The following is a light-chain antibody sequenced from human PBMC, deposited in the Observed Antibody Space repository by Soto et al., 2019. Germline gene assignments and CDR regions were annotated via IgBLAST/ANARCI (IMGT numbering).Light chain of an antibody. J-gene: IGLJ3*02. CDR1: SSNIGSNY. V-gene: IGLV1-47*01. CDR2: RNN. Sequence: QSVLTQQPSASGTPGQRVTISCSGSSSNIGSNYVYWYQQLPGTAPKLLIYRNNQRPSGVPDRFSGSKSGTSASLAFSVLRSEDEADYYCAAWDDSLSGPVFGGGTKVTVL. CDR3: AAWDDSLSGPV.